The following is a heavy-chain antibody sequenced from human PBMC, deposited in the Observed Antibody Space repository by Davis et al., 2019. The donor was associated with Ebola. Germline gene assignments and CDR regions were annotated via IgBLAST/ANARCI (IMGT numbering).Heavy chain of an antibody. J-gene: IGHJ4*02. D-gene: IGHD5-18*01. CDR2: ISGSGGST. CDR1: GFTFSSYA. CDR3: AREGEYGGYSYGCDD. V-gene: IGHV3-23*01. Sequence: PGGSLRLSCAASGFTFSSYAMSWVRQAPGKGLEWVSAISGSGGSTYYADAVKGRFTISRDNSKNTLYLQMNSLRAEDTAVYYCAREGEYGGYSYGCDDWGQGTLVTVSS.